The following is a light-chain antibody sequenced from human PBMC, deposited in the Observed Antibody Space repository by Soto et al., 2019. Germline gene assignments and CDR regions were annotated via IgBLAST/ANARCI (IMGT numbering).Light chain of an antibody. CDR2: KAS. CDR1: QSISSW. J-gene: IGKJ1*01. CDR3: QHYNSYSEA. Sequence: DIQMTQSPSTLSASVGERVTITCGASQSISSWLAWYQQKPGKAPKLLIYKASSLESGVPSRFSGSGSGTEFTLTISSLQPDDFATYYCQHYNSYSEAFGQGTKVDIK. V-gene: IGKV1-5*03.